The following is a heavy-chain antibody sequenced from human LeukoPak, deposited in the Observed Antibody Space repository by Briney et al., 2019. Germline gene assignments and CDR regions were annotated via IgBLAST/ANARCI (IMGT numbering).Heavy chain of an antibody. CDR2: INHSGST. CDR3: AGGVIGTVTTERRPFYFDY. J-gene: IGHJ4*02. CDR1: GGSFSGYY. D-gene: IGHD4-17*01. V-gene: IGHV4-34*01. Sequence: SETLSLTCAVYGGSFSGYYWSWIRQPPGKGLEWIGEINHSGSTNYNPSLKSRVTISVDTSKNQFSLKLSSVTAADTAVYYCAGGVIGTVTTERRPFYFDYWGQGTLVTVSS.